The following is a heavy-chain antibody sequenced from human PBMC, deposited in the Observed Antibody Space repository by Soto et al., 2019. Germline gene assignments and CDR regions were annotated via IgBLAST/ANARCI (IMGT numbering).Heavy chain of an antibody. CDR2: ISRTNIRTSNYK. V-gene: IGHV3-21*01. CDR3: VRVRLEYSNKPYFFDN. Sequence: LRLSCAASGFSFSSYSMNWLRQAPGKGLEWVSSISRTNIRTSNYKHYADSVKGRFTISRDNAKNSLFLQMNSLRAEDTGVYYCVRVRLEYSNKPYFFDNWGQGTLVTVSS. J-gene: IGHJ4*02. D-gene: IGHD4-4*01. CDR1: GFSFSSYS.